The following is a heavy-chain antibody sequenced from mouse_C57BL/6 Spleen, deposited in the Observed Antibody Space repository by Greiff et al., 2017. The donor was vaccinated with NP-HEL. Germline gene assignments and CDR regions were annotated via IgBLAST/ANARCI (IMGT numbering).Heavy chain of an antibody. CDR2: IYPRSGNT. CDR3: ARCPFTTVVGYYAMDY. Sequence: QVQLQQSGAELARPGASVKLSCKASGYTFTSYGISWVKQRTGQGLEWIGEIYPRSGNTYYNEKFKGKATLTADKSSSTAYMELRSLTSEDSAVYFCARCPFTTVVGYYAMDYWGQGTSGTVSS. D-gene: IGHD1-1*01. V-gene: IGHV1-81*01. J-gene: IGHJ4*01. CDR1: GYTFTSYG.